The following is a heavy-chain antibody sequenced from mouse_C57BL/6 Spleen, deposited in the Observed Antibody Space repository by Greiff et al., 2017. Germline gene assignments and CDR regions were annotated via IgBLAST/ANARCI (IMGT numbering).Heavy chain of an antibody. CDR1: GYTFTDYY. V-gene: IGHV1-76*01. J-gene: IGHJ4*01. CDR2: IYPGSGNT. Sequence: QVQLKESGAELVRPGASVKLSCKASGYTFTDYYINWVKQRPGQGLEWIARIYPGSGNTYYNEKFKGKATLTAEKSSSTAYMQLSSLTSEDSAVYFCARSDYGSSYAMDYWGQGTSVTVSS. D-gene: IGHD1-1*01. CDR3: ARSDYGSSYAMDY.